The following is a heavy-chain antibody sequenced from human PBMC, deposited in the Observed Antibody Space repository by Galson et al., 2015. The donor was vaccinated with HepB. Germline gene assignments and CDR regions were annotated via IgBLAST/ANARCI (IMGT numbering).Heavy chain of an antibody. CDR1: GGTFSSYG. D-gene: IGHD2-15*01. V-gene: IGHV1-69*13. J-gene: IGHJ5*02. CDR2: VLPIFGTT. Sequence: SVKVSCKASGGTFSSYGISWVRQAPGQGLEWMGGVLPIFGTTRNAQKFQGRVTITADESTSTAYMELSSLRSEDTALYYCAMGVMDIVVVAATSGAGYFDPWGQGTLVTASS. CDR3: AMGVMDIVVVAATSGAGYFDP.